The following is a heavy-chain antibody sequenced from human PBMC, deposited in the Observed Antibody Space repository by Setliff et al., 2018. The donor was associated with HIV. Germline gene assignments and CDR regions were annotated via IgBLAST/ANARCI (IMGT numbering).Heavy chain of an antibody. CDR1: GGSISSHY. CDR2: IYTNGRS. J-gene: IGHJ6*03. D-gene: IGHD6-13*01. V-gene: IGHV4-4*07. Sequence: SETLSLTCAVSGGSISSHYWSWIRQPAGKGLEWIGRIYTNGRSNFNPSLKSRVSISLDTSKNQISLNLSSATAADTGVYYCARHRDPPGSSWIFYYYYMDLWGGGTTVTVSS. CDR3: ARHRDPPGSSWIFYYYYMDL.